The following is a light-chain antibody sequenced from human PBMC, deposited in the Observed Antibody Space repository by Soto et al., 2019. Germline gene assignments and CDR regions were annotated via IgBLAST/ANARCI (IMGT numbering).Light chain of an antibody. CDR3: QQYGSSLT. CDR2: GAS. CDR1: QSGSSSY. Sequence: IVLTQSPGTLSLSPGERATLSCRASQSGSSSYLAWYQQKPGQAPRLLTYGASSRATGIPDRFSGSGYGTDFTLSISRLEPEDSAVYYCQQYGSSLTCGGGTKVEIK. J-gene: IGKJ4*01. V-gene: IGKV3-20*01.